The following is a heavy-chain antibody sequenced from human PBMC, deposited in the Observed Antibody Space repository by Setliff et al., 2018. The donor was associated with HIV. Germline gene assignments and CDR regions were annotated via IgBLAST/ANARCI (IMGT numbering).Heavy chain of an antibody. CDR2: IRSKAYGATT. Sequence: GGSLRLSCTAFGFTFGDYAMSWVRQAPGKGLEWVGSIRSKAYGATTQYAASVKGRFTISRDDSKSIAFLQVSSLKTEDTAVYYCTRVVVVVAATFDYWGQGTLVTVSS. CDR3: TRVVVVVAATFDY. J-gene: IGHJ4*02. CDR1: GFTFGDYA. V-gene: IGHV3-49*04. D-gene: IGHD2-15*01.